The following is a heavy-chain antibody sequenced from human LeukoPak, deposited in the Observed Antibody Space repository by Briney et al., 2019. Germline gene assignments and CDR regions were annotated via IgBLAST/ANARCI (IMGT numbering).Heavy chain of an antibody. Sequence: ASVKVSCKASGYTFTGYYMHWVRQAPGQGLEWMGWINPNSSGTNYAQKFQGRVTMTRDTSISTAYMELSRLRSDDTAVYYCARESWAVAGTFDYWGQGTLVTVSS. V-gene: IGHV1-2*02. CDR2: INPNSSGT. CDR3: ARESWAVAGTFDY. J-gene: IGHJ4*02. D-gene: IGHD6-19*01. CDR1: GYTFTGYY.